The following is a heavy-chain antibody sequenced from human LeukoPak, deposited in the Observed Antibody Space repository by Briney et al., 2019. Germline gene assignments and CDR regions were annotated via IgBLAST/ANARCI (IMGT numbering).Heavy chain of an antibody. CDR2: IYYSGST. V-gene: IGHV4-39*07. CDR1: GGSISSSSYY. Sequence: SETLSLTCTVSGGSISSSSYYWGWIRQAPGKGLEWIGSIYYSGSTYYNPSLKSRVTISVDASRNQFSLKLSSVTAADTAVYYCASPGVGAKVKIDCWGQGTLVTVSS. D-gene: IGHD1-26*01. CDR3: ASPGVGAKVKIDC. J-gene: IGHJ4*02.